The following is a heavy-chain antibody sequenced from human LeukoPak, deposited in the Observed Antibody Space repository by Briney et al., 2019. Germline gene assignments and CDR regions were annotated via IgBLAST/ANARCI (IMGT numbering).Heavy chain of an antibody. J-gene: IGHJ6*04. CDR2: ISYDGSDK. D-gene: IGHD6-19*01. CDR1: GFTFSSYG. CDR3: AKDGALRQWLVSGDYYYGMDV. V-gene: IGHV3-30*18. Sequence: GGSLRLSCAASGFTFSSYGMHWVRQAPGKGLEWVAIISYDGSDKYYADSGKGRFTISRDNSKNTLSVQLNSLRAEDTALYYCAKDGALRQWLVSGDYYYGMDVWGKGTTVTVSS.